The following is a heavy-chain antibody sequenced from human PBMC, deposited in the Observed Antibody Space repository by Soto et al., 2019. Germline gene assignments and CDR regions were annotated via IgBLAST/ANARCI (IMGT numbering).Heavy chain of an antibody. CDR3: AKGRHDFSSASDY. CDR1: GFTFSSYA. Sequence: EVQLLESGGGLEQPGGSLRLSCVASGFTFSSYAMNWVRQAPGKGLEWVSGTSGSGGSTYYADSVQGRFTISRDNFKNTLYLQMNSLRAEDTAVYYCAKGRHDFSSASDYWGQGTLVTVSS. J-gene: IGHJ4*02. V-gene: IGHV3-23*01. D-gene: IGHD3-3*01. CDR2: TSGSGGST.